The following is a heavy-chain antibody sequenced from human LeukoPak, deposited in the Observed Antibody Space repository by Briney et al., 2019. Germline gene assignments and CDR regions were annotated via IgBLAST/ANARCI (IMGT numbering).Heavy chain of an antibody. V-gene: IGHV3-21*01. D-gene: IGHD4-23*01. Sequence: GGSLRLSCAASGFTFSSHNMNWARQAPMKGLEWVSTNGTDGSYIFSAAVEKGQFTFSRDNAKNSVVLKINSLRAEDTALYDCARVGYGRKVDFWGQGTLVPVSS. CDR2: NGTDGSYI. CDR1: GFTFSSHN. J-gene: IGHJ4*02. CDR3: ARVGYGRKVDF.